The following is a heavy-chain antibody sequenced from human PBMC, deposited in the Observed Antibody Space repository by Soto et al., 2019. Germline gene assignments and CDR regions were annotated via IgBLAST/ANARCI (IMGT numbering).Heavy chain of an antibody. CDR2: IIPIFGTA. J-gene: IGHJ4*02. Sequence: QVQLVQSGAEVKKPGSSVKVSCKASGGTFSSYSINWVRQAPGQGREGMGEIIPIFGTANYAQKFQCRVTITADESTSTAYMELSSLRSEDTAVDYCAREGVRHSGGIDYWGPGTLVTVSS. V-gene: IGHV1-69*01. D-gene: IGHD3-16*01. CDR3: AREGVRHSGGIDY. CDR1: GGTFSSYS.